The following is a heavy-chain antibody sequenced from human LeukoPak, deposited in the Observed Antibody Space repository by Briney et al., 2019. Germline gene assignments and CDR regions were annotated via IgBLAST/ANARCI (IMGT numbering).Heavy chain of an antibody. CDR1: GFTFSRYW. CDR3: AASITMFDY. CDR2: IKEDGTVK. Sequence: AGGSLRLSRAASGFTFSRYWMSWVRQAPGKGLEWVANIKEDGTVKYYVESVKGRFTISRDNAKNSLYLQMNSLRAEDTAVYYCAASITMFDYWGQGTLVTVSS. V-gene: IGHV3-7*02. D-gene: IGHD3-10*01. J-gene: IGHJ4*02.